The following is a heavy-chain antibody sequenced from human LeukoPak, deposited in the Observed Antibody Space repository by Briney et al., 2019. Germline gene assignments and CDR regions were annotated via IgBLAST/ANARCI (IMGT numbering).Heavy chain of an antibody. Sequence: SGGSLRLSCAASGFTFSSYSMNWVRQAPGKGLEWVSSISSSSSYIYYADSVKGRFTISRDNAKNSLYLQMNSLRAEDTAVYYCARDSSGWYPGFDYRGQGTLVTVSS. D-gene: IGHD6-19*01. J-gene: IGHJ4*02. V-gene: IGHV3-21*01. CDR2: ISSSSSYI. CDR1: GFTFSSYS. CDR3: ARDSSGWYPGFDY.